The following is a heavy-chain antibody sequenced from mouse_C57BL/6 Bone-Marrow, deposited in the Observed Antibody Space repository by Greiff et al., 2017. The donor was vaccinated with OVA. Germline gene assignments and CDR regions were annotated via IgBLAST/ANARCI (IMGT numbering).Heavy chain of an antibody. CDR2: ISSGGSYT. D-gene: IGHD4-1*01. Sequence: DVQLVESGGDLVKPGGSLKLSCAASGFTFSSYGMSWVRQTPDKRLEWVATISSGGSYTYYPDSVKGRFTISRDNAKNTLYLQMSSLKSEDTAMYYCARHLNWVAMDYWGQGTSVTVSS. V-gene: IGHV5-6*01. CDR3: ARHLNWVAMDY. CDR1: GFTFSSYG. J-gene: IGHJ4*01.